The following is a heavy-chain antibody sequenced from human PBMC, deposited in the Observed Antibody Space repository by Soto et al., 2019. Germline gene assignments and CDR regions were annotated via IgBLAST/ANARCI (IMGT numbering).Heavy chain of an antibody. J-gene: IGHJ4*02. CDR3: ARGDFYGSGSILDY. CDR1: GFTFSSYA. V-gene: IGHV3-33*01. D-gene: IGHD3-10*01. CDR2: IWYDGGNE. Sequence: QVQLVESGGGVVQPGRSLRLSCAASGFTFSSYAMHWVRQAPGKGLEWVALIWYDGGNEYYADSVKGRFTISRDNSKNMLYLQMSGLRAEDTAVYYCARGDFYGSGSILDYWGQGTLVTVSS.